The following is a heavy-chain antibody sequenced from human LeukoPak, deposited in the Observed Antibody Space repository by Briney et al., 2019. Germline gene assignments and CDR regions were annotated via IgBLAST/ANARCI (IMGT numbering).Heavy chain of an antibody. V-gene: IGHV3-53*01. CDR1: GFIFNNYA. CDR3: ASLSLGHY. D-gene: IGHD6-6*01. CDR2: IYSGGST. J-gene: IGHJ4*02. Sequence: GRSLRLSCAGSGFIFNNYAMHWVRQPPGKGLEWVSVIYSGGSTYYADSVKGRFTISRDTSKNTLSLQMNSLRAEDTAVYYCASLSLGHYWGQGTLVTVSS.